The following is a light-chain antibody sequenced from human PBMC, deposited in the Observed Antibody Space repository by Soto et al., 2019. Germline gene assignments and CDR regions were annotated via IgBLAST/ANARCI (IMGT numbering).Light chain of an antibody. CDR2: TNN. J-gene: IGLJ2*01. CDR1: SSNIGRNT. Sequence: QSVLTQPPSASGTPGQRVTISCSGSSSNIGRNTVNWSQQLPGTAPKLLIYTNNQRPSGVPDRFSGSKSGTSASLAISGLQSEDEADYYCATWDDSLNGDVVFGGGTQLTVL. CDR3: ATWDDSLNGDVV. V-gene: IGLV1-44*01.